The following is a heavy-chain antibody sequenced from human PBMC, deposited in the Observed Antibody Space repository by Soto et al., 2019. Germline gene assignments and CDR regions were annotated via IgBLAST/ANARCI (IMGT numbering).Heavy chain of an antibody. CDR2: IYYSGST. V-gene: IGHV4-59*01. D-gene: IGHD3-3*01. CDR1: GVSISSYY. CDR3: ARDGEGMDV. Sequence: SETLSLTCTVSGVSISSYYWIWIRQPPGRGLEWIGYIYYSGSTNYNPSLKSRVTISVDTSKNQFSLKLSSVTAADTAVYYCARDGEGMDVWGQGTTVTVSS. J-gene: IGHJ6*02.